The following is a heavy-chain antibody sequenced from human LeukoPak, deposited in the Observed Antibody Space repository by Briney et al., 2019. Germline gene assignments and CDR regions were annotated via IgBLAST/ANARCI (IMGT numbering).Heavy chain of an antibody. CDR3: TTDPYYYYYGMDV. CDR2: IKSKTDGGTT. CDR1: GFTFSNAW. Sequence: PGGSLRLSCAASGFTFSNAWMSWVRQAPGKGLEWVGRIKSKTDGGTTDYAAPVKGGFTISRDDSKNTLYLQMNSLKTEDTAVYYCTTDPYYYYYGMDVWGQGTTVTVSS. V-gene: IGHV3-15*01. J-gene: IGHJ6*02.